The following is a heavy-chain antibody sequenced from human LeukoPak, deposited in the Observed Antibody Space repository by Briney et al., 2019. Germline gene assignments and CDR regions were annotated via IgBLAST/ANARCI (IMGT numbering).Heavy chain of an antibody. J-gene: IGHJ4*02. Sequence: SETLSLTCAVYGGSFSGYYWSWIRQPPGKGLEWIGEINHSGSTNYTPSLKSRVTISVDTSTNQFSLKLCSVTAADTAVYYCARLAAYGSVIAKYWGQGTLVTVSS. D-gene: IGHD3-10*01. CDR3: ARLAAYGSVIAKY. V-gene: IGHV4-34*01. CDR1: GGSFSGYY. CDR2: INHSGST.